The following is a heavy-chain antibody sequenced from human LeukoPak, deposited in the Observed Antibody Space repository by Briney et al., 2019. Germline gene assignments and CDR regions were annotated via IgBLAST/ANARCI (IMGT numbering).Heavy chain of an antibody. CDR2: IKEDGSEK. CDR3: TRNRGTDY. V-gene: IGHV3-7*01. D-gene: IGHD1-1*01. J-gene: IGHJ4*02. Sequence: PGGSLRLSCAASGFTFSNYWMNWVRQAPGKGLEWVANIKEDGSEKIYVDSVKGRFTISRGNSKNSLYLQINNLRAEDTAVYYCTRNRGTDYWGQGTLVTVSS. CDR1: GFTFSNYW.